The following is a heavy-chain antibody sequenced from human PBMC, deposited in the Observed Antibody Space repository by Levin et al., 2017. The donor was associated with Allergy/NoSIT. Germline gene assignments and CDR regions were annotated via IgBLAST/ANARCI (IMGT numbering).Heavy chain of an antibody. D-gene: IGHD5-12*01. V-gene: IGHV4-38-2*01. CDR1: GYSISSGYY. J-gene: IGHJ5*02. CDR2: IYHSGST. Sequence: MASETLSLTCAVSGYSISSGYYWGWIRQPPGKGLEWIGSIYHSGSTYYNPSLKSRVTISVDTSKNQFSLKLSSVTAADTAVYYCATSGYPGDWFDPWGQGTLVTVSS. CDR3: ATSGYPGDWFDP.